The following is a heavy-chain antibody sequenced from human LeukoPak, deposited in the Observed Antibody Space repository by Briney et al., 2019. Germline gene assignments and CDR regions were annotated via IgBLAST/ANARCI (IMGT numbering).Heavy chain of an antibody. J-gene: IGHJ4*02. CDR1: GFTFSSYS. Sequence: GGSLRLSCAASGFTFSSYSMNWVRQAPGKGLEWVSSISSSSSYIYYADSVKGRFTISRDNAKNSLHLQMNSLRAEDTAEYYCARGRFGSYISFDYWGQGTLVTVSS. V-gene: IGHV3-21*01. CDR3: ARGRFGSYISFDY. D-gene: IGHD1-26*01. CDR2: ISSSSSYI.